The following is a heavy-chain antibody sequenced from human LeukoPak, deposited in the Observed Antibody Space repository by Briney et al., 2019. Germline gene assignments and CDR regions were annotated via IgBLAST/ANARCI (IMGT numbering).Heavy chain of an antibody. CDR1: PYTFIGYY. CDR3: ARDSGYYYGSGSYYAFDY. D-gene: IGHD3-10*01. Sequence: ASVKVSRKASPYTFIGYYIHSVRQAPGQGLEWMGWINPNSGDTNSAQKFQGRVTMTRDTSISTAYMELSRLKSDDTAVYYCARDSGYYYGSGSYYAFDYWGQGTLVTVSS. J-gene: IGHJ4*02. CDR2: INPNSGDT. V-gene: IGHV1-2*02.